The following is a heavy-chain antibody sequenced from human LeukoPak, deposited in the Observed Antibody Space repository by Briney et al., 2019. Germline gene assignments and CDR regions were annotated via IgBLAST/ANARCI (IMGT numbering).Heavy chain of an antibody. J-gene: IGHJ4*02. D-gene: IGHD3-22*01. CDR1: GFTVSNNY. Sequence: GGSLRLSCAASGFTVSNNYMSWVRQAPGKGLEWVSVIYSGGTTYYRDSVKGRFTISRDSSKNTLYLQMNNLRAEDTAVYSCATVIDNGGSLGFWGQGTLVTVSS. CDR3: ATVIDNGGSLGF. CDR2: IYSGGTT. V-gene: IGHV3-53*01.